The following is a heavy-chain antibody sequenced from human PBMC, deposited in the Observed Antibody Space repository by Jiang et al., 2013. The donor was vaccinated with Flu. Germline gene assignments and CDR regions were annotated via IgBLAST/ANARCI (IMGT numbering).Heavy chain of an antibody. D-gene: IGHD6-19*01. CDR3: AREWGIAVAGSGYFDY. CDR1: GYTFTSYY. Sequence: QLVESGAEVKKPGASVKVSCKASGYTFTSYYMHWVRQAPGQGLEWMGIINPSGGSTSYAQKFQGRVTMTRDTSTSTVYMELSSLRSEDTAVYYCAREWGIAVAGSGYFDYWGQGTLVTVSS. V-gene: IGHV1-46*01. J-gene: IGHJ4*02. CDR2: INPSGGST.